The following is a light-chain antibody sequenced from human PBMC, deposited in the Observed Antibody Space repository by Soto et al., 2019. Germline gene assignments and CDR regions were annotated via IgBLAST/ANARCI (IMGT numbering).Light chain of an antibody. J-gene: IGLJ2*01. CDR1: SSDVGYYNY. CDR3: SSYTSSNTLL. CDR2: DVR. Sequence: QSALTQPASVSGSPGQSITISCTGTSSDVGYYNYVSWYQQHPGKAPKLMIYDVRNRPSGVSNRFSGSKSGNTASLSISGLQAEDEADYYCSSYTSSNTLLFGGGTQLTVL. V-gene: IGLV2-14*01.